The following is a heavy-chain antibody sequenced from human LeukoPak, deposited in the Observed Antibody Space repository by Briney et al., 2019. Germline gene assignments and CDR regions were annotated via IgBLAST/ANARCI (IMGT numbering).Heavy chain of an antibody. CDR1: GGSISSSSYY. D-gene: IGHD3-10*01. Sequence: SETLSLTCTVSGGSISSSSYYWGWIRQPPGKGLEWIGSIYYSGSTYYNPSLKSRVTISVDTSKNQFSLKLSSVTAADTAVYYCARDGESPPDSSFDYWGQGTLVTVSS. CDR2: IYYSGST. CDR3: ARDGESPPDSSFDY. V-gene: IGHV4-39*07. J-gene: IGHJ4*02.